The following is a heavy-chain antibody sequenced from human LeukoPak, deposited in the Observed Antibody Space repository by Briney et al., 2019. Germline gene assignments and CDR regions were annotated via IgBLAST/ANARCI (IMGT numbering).Heavy chain of an antibody. CDR2: INPNSGGK. CDR1: GYTFTGYY. D-gene: IGHD2-2*01. J-gene: IGHJ4*02. CDR3: ARDGTQDIVVVPAAIHL. Sequence: ASVKVSCKASGYTFTGYYMHWVRQAPGQGLEWMGWINPNSGGKNYAQKFQGRVAMTRDTSISTAYMELSRLRSDDTAVYYCARDGTQDIVVVPAAIHLWGQGTLVTVSS. V-gene: IGHV1-2*02.